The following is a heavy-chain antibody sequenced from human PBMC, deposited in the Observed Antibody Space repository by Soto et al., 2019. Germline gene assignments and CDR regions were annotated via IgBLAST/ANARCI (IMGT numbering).Heavy chain of an antibody. CDR2: IYYSGST. CDR1: GGSISSGGYY. D-gene: IGHD5-12*01. V-gene: IGHV4-31*03. CDR3: ARSWLQYFDY. Sequence: SETLSLTCTVSGGSISSGGYYWSWIRQHPGKGLEWIGYIYYSGSTYYNPSLKSRVTISVDKSKNQFSLKLSSVTAADTAVYYCARSWLQYFDYWGQGTLVTVSS. J-gene: IGHJ4*02.